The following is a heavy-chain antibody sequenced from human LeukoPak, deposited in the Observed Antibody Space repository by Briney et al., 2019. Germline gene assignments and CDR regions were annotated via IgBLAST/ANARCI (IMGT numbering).Heavy chain of an antibody. CDR3: ARHGYGSGGYAKVGFDY. CDR1: GGCISSYY. CDR2: IYYSGST. V-gene: IGHV4-59*08. D-gene: IGHD3-10*01. J-gene: IGHJ4*02. Sequence: PSETLSLTCTVAGGCISSYYWSWIRQPPGKGLEWIGYIYYSGSTNYNPSLKSRGTISVDTSKRQFSLKLSSVTAADTAVYYCARHGYGSGGYAKVGFDYWGQGTLVTVSS.